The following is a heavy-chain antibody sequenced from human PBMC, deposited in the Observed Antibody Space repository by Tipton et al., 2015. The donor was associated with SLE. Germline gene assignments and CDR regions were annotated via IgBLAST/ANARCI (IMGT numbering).Heavy chain of an antibody. CDR1: GGFIGRSTYY. CDR3: ARDQGPYDSSGYYWNYYYGMDV. CDR2: IHDSGST. Sequence: TLSLTCTVSGGFIGRSTYYWSWIRQFPGKGLEWIGYIHDSGSTYYNPSLQSRANISPGTSASQFSLHLTSVTAADTAVYYCARDQGPYDSSGYYWNYYYGMDVWGQGTTVTVSS. D-gene: IGHD3-22*01. J-gene: IGHJ6*02. V-gene: IGHV4-31*03.